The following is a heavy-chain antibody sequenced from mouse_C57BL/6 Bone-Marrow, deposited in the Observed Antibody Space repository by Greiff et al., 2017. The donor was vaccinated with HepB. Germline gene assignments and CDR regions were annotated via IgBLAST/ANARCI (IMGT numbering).Heavy chain of an antibody. CDR2: INPSTGGT. Sequence: VQLKESGPELVKPGASVKISCKASGYSFTGYYMNWVKQSPEKSLEWIGEINPSTGGTTYNQKFKAKATLTVDKSSSTAYMQLKSLTSEDSAVYYCARVYYYGSSPTGYFDVWGTGTTVTVSS. J-gene: IGHJ1*03. V-gene: IGHV1-42*01. D-gene: IGHD1-1*01. CDR3: ARVYYYGSSPTGYFDV. CDR1: GYSFTGYY.